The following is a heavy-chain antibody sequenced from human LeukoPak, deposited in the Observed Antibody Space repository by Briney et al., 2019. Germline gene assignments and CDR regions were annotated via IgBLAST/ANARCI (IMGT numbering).Heavy chain of an antibody. D-gene: IGHD6-19*01. CDR3: ARGGDSSGWLYYYYYYYMDV. V-gene: IGHV4-39*07. J-gene: IGHJ6*03. Sequence: PSETLSLTCTVSGGSISSSSYSWGWIRQPPGEGLEWIGSIYYSGSTYYNASLKSRVTISVDTSKNQFSLKLSSVTAADTAVYYCARGGDSSGWLYYYYYYYMDVWGKGTTVTVSS. CDR1: GGSISSSSYS. CDR2: IYYSGST.